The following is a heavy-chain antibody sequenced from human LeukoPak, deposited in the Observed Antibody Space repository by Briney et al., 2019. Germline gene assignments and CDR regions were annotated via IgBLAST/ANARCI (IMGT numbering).Heavy chain of an antibody. V-gene: IGHV4-30-2*01. Sequence: SETLSLTCTVSGGSISSGGYYWSWIRQPPGKGLEWIGYIYHSGSTYYNPSLKSRVTISVDRSKNQFSLKLSSVTAADTAVYYCAREEQQQLFYFDYWGQGTLVTVSS. J-gene: IGHJ4*02. CDR2: IYHSGST. D-gene: IGHD6-13*01. CDR3: AREEQQQLFYFDY. CDR1: GGSISSGGYY.